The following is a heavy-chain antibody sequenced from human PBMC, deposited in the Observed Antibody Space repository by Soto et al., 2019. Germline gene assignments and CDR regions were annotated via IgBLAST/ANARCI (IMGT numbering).Heavy chain of an antibody. J-gene: IGHJ5*02. D-gene: IGHD5-18*01. CDR2: IYWNDDK. CDR3: AHRLPKLETWIQPGAWFDP. CDR1: GFSLSTSGVG. V-gene: IGHV2-5*01. Sequence: QITLKESGPTLVKPTQTLTLTCTFSGFSLSTSGVGVGWIRQPPGKALEWLVLIYWNDDKRYSPSLKSRLTITKDTSKNQVVLTMTNMDPVDTATYYCAHRLPKLETWIQPGAWFDPWGQGTLVTVSS.